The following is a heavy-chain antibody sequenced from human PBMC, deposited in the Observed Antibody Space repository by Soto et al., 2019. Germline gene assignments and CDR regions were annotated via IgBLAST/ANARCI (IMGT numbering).Heavy chain of an antibody. Sequence: SETLSLTCIVSGYSIRSGNHYWSWVRQTPGKGLEWIGYIYYSGSTYYSPSLKSRVTISVDTSKNQFSLKLSSVTAADTAAFYCAREEVSQWFTKGYCGMDVWGQGTTVTVSS. CDR2: IYYSGST. D-gene: IGHD2-8*01. J-gene: IGHJ6*02. CDR1: GYSIRSGNHY. CDR3: AREEVSQWFTKGYCGMDV. V-gene: IGHV4-30-4*01.